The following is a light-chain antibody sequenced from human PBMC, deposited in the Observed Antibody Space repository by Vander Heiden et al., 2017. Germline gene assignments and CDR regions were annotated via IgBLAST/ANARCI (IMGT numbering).Light chain of an antibody. V-gene: IGKV1-39*01. CDR2: AAS. CDR1: QSISSY. CDR3: QQSYSTPRT. J-gene: IGKJ1*01. Sequence: DIQIPLSPSSLSASLGDRVTITCRASQSISSYLYWYQQKPGKAPKLLIYAASSLQSGVASRFSGSGSGTDFTLTISSLQPEDFATYYCQQSYSTPRTFGQGTKVEIK.